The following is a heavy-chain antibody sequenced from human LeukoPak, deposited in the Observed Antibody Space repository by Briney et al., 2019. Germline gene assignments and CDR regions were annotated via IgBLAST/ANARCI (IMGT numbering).Heavy chain of an antibody. J-gene: IGHJ4*02. D-gene: IGHD2-21*01. V-gene: IGHV3-21*01. CDR2: ISSNSDYI. CDR1: GGSISRYY. Sequence: ETLSLTCTVSGGSISRYYWSWIRQPPGKGLEWVSSISSNSDYIYYADSVKGRFTISRDNAKNSLYLQMNSLRAEDTAVYYCARGLCGGDCYDYWGQGTLVTVSS. CDR3: ARGLCGGDCYDY.